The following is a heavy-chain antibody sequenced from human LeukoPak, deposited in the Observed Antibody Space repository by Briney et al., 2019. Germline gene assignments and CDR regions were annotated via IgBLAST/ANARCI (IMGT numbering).Heavy chain of an antibody. D-gene: IGHD3-10*01. CDR3: ARVRRHYYGSGSYLIFDY. Sequence: GGSLRLSCAASGFTFSSYWMSWVRQAPGKGLEWVANIKQDGSEKYYVDSVKGRFTISRDNAKNSLYLQMNSLRAEDTAVYYCARVRRHYYGSGSYLIFDYWGQGTLVTVSS. CDR2: IKQDGSEK. CDR1: GFTFSSYW. V-gene: IGHV3-7*01. J-gene: IGHJ4*02.